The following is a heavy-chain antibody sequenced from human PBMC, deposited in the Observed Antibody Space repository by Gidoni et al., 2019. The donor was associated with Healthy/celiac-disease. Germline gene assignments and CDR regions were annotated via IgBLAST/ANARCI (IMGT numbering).Heavy chain of an antibody. CDR2: IIPIFGTA. Sequence: VQLVQSGAEVKKPGSSVKVSCKASGGNFSSHALSWVRQAPGQGLEWMGGIIPIFGTANYAQKFQGRVTITADKSTSTAYMELSSLRSEDTAVYYCARAREERYYDSSGYSSWGQGTLVTVSS. D-gene: IGHD3-22*01. CDR3: ARAREERYYDSSGYSS. J-gene: IGHJ5*02. CDR1: GGNFSSHA. V-gene: IGHV1-69*06.